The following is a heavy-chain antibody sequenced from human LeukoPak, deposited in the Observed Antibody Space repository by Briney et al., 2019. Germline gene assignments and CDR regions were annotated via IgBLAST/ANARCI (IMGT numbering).Heavy chain of an antibody. V-gene: IGHV3-48*01. Sequence: GGSLRLSCAASGFTFSSYSMNWVRQAPGKGLEWVSYISSSSSTIYYADSVKGRFTISRDNAKNSLYLQMNSLRAEDTAVYYCARGGQKGWFDPWGQGTLVTVSS. CDR1: GFTFSSYS. CDR3: ARGGQKGWFDP. D-gene: IGHD2-15*01. CDR2: ISSSSSTI. J-gene: IGHJ5*02.